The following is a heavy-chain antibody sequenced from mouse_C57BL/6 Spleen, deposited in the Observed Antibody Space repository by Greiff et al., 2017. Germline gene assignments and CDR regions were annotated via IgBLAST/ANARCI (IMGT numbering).Heavy chain of an antibody. V-gene: IGHV1-80*01. CDR1: GYAFSSYW. Sequence: QVQLKQSGAELVKPGASVKISCKASGYAFSSYWMNWVKQRPGTGLEWIGQIYPGDGDTNYNGKFKGKATLTADKSSRTAYMQLIILTSEDSAVYVCSRGGTTVPHFDYWGQGTTLTVSS. CDR3: SRGGTTVPHFDY. D-gene: IGHD1-1*01. CDR2: IYPGDGDT. J-gene: IGHJ2*01.